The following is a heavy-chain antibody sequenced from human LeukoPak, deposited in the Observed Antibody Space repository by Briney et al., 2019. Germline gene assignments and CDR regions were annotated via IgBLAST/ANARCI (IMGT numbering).Heavy chain of an antibody. CDR1: GFTFSSYA. J-gene: IGHJ3*02. CDR2: ISGSGGST. Sequence: PGGSLRLSCAASGFTFSSYAMSWVRQAPGKGLEWVSAISGSGGSTYYADSVKGRFTISRDNAKNSLYLQMNSLRAEDTAVYYCASPGEPANDSSGYYFGAFDIWGQGTMVTVSS. D-gene: IGHD3-22*01. V-gene: IGHV3-23*01. CDR3: ASPGEPANDSSGYYFGAFDI.